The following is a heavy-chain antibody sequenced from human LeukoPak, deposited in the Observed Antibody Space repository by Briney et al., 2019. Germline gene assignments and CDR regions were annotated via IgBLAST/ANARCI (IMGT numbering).Heavy chain of an antibody. D-gene: IGHD6-19*01. J-gene: IGHJ4*02. Sequence: SETLSLTCAVYGGSFSGYYWSWIRQPPGKGLEWIGEINHSGSTNYNPSLKSRVTISVDTSKNQFSLKLSSVTAADTAMYYCARGGSVAAHAYWGQGTLVTVSS. V-gene: IGHV4-34*01. CDR1: GGSFSGYY. CDR2: INHSGST. CDR3: ARGGSVAAHAY.